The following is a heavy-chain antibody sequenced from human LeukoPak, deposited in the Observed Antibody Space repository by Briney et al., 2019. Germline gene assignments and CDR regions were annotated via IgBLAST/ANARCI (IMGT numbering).Heavy chain of an antibody. V-gene: IGHV1-69*05. CDR1: GYTFSSYA. CDR3: ARDDMVRGVTNWFDP. J-gene: IGHJ5*02. Sequence: ASVKVSCKASGYTFSSYAISWVRQAPGQGLEWMGGIIPIFGTANYAQKFQGRVTITTDESTSTAYMELSSLRSEDTAVYYCARDDMVRGVTNWFDPWGQGTLVTVSS. CDR2: IIPIFGTA. D-gene: IGHD3-10*01.